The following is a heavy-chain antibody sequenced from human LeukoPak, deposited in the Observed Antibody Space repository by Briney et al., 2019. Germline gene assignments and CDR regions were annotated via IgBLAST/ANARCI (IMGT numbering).Heavy chain of an antibody. CDR1: GYTFNSSY. V-gene: IGHV1-46*02. CDR2: INPSDDST. J-gene: IGHJ3*02. Sequence: ASVKVSCKASGYTFNSSYMHWVRQAPGQGLEWMGIINPSDDSTRYAQKFQGRVTMTKDTSTNTVYMHLSSLSSDDTAVYYCASDPGIAARPNDAFDIWGQGTMVTVSS. CDR3: ASDPGIAARPNDAFDI. D-gene: IGHD6-6*01.